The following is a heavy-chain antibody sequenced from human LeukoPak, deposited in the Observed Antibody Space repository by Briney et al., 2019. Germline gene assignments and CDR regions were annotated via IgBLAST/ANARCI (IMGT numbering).Heavy chain of an antibody. Sequence: ASVKVSCKASGYTFTGYYMHWVRQAPGQGLEWMGWINPNSGGSNYAQKFQGRVTMTRDTSISTAYMELSRLRSDDTAAYYCARGPGGYSSSWYSYWGQGTLVTVSS. V-gene: IGHV1-2*02. CDR1: GYTFTGYY. J-gene: IGHJ4*02. CDR2: INPNSGGS. CDR3: ARGPGGYSSSWYSY. D-gene: IGHD6-13*01.